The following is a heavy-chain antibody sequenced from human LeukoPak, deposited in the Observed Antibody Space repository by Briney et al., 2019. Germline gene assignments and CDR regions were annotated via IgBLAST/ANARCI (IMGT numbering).Heavy chain of an antibody. D-gene: IGHD2-15*01. CDR2: IYYSGST. J-gene: IGHJ1*01. CDR1: GDSISSNEYY. CDR3: ARGIVVVVAAIRAEYFQH. Sequence: SETLSLTCTVSGDSISSNEYYWGWIRQPPGKGLEWIGSIYYSGSTYYNPSLKSRVTISVDTSKNQFSLKLSSVTAADTAVYYCARGIVVVVAAIRAEYFQHWGQGTLVTVSS. V-gene: IGHV4-39*07.